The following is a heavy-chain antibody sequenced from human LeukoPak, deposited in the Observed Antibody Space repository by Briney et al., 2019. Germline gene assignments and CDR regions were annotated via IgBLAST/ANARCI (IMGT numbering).Heavy chain of an antibody. CDR1: GGTFSSYA. CDR3: ARDLDGDYVLDY. J-gene: IGHJ4*02. D-gene: IGHD4-17*01. CDR2: IIPIFGTA. V-gene: IGHV1-69*01. Sequence: VASVKVSCKASGGTFSSYAISWVRQAPGQGLEWMGGIIPIFGTANYAQKFQGRVTITADESTSTAYMELSSLRSEDTAVYYCARDLDGDYVLDYWGPGTLVTVSS.